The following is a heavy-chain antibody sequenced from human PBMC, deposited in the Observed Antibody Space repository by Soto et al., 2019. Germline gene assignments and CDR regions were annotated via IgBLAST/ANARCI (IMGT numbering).Heavy chain of an antibody. V-gene: IGHV1-69*01. CDR3: ARGDYGGNSIDY. CDR1: GSTFSSYA. D-gene: IGHD4-17*01. J-gene: IGHJ4*02. Sequence: QVQLVQSGVEVMKPGSSVKVSCKASGSTFSSYAISWVRQAPGQGLEWMGGIIPIYGTGNYAQKFQGRVTITADESTSTAYMELSSLRSEDTAVYYCARGDYGGNSIDYWGQGTLVTVSS. CDR2: IIPIYGTG.